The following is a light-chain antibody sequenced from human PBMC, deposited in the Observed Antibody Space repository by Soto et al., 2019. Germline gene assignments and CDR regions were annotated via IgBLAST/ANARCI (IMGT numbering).Light chain of an antibody. Sequence: EIVMTQSPATLSVSPGERATLSCRASESVSNNLAWYQQKFGQAPRLLIYHASTRATGIPARFSGSGSGTALTLTISSLQAEDFALYYCQQYNEWPLTFGGGTKVGIK. J-gene: IGKJ4*01. CDR2: HAS. CDR3: QQYNEWPLT. CDR1: ESVSNN. V-gene: IGKV3-15*01.